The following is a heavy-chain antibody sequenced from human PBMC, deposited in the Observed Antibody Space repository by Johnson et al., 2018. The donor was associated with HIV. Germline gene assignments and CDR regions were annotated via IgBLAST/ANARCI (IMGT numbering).Heavy chain of an antibody. CDR2: ISSSGSTI. CDR1: GFTFSYYY. J-gene: IGHJ3*02. CDR3: AKDRKGSSSWLRSGVAFDI. D-gene: IGHD6-13*01. V-gene: IGHV3-11*01. Sequence: QVQLVESGGGLVKPGGSLRLSCAASGFTFSYYYMTWIRQAPGKGLEWVSYISSSGSTIYYADSVKGRFTISRDNAKNSLYLQMNSLRAEDTALYYCAKDRKGSSSWLRSGVAFDIWGQGTMVTVSS.